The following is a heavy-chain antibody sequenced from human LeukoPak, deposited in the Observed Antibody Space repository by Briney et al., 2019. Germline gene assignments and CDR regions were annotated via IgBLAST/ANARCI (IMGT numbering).Heavy chain of an antibody. J-gene: IGHJ4*02. Sequence: SGTLSLTCAVSGYSISSSYYWGWIRQAPGKGMEWSGSIYHSGNTYYNPSLTSRVTISLDTSKNQFSLKLTSVTAADTAVYYCTRDTGGATNGGWGQGALVTVSS. D-gene: IGHD1-26*01. CDR2: IYHSGNT. V-gene: IGHV4-38-2*02. CDR1: GYSISSSYY. CDR3: TRDTGGATNGG.